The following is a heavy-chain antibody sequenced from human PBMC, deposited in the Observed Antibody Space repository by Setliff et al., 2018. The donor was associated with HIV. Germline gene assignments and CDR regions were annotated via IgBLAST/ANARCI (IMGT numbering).Heavy chain of an antibody. Sequence: SVKVSFKASGGTFSSYAISWVRQAPGQGLEWMGGIIPILGIANYAQKFQGRVTITADESTSTAYMELSSLRSEDTAVYYCARIKARDDAFDIWGQGTMVTVSS. J-gene: IGHJ3*02. CDR2: IIPILGIA. CDR1: GGTFSSYA. V-gene: IGHV1-69*10. CDR3: ARIKARDDAFDI.